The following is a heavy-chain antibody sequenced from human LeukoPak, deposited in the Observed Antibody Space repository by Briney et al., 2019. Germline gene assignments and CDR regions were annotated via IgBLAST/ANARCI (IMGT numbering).Heavy chain of an antibody. V-gene: IGHV3-23*01. Sequence: GGSLRLSCAASGFTLSTYAVSWVRQTPGKGLEWVAATSSSDAGTYHADSVRGRFTISRDNSKNTLYLQMNSLRAEDAAVYFCAKAPVTSCRGAYCYPFDSWGQGTLVTVSS. CDR1: GFTLSTYA. CDR2: TSSSDAGT. CDR3: AKAPVTSCRGAYCYPFDS. J-gene: IGHJ4*02. D-gene: IGHD2-21*01.